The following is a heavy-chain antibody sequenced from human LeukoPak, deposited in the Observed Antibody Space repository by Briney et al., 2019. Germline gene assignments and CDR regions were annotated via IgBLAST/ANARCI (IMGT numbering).Heavy chain of an antibody. Sequence: SETLSLTCSVSGGSISSSRYYWGWIRQPPGKGLEWIGSIYYSGSTYYNPSLKSRVTISVDTSKNQFSLKLSSVTAADTAVYYCARRRRYYDSSGYYYDFDYWGQGTLVTVSS. V-gene: IGHV4-39*07. CDR3: ARRRRYYDSSGYYYDFDY. J-gene: IGHJ4*02. CDR1: GGSISSSRYY. D-gene: IGHD3-22*01. CDR2: IYYSGST.